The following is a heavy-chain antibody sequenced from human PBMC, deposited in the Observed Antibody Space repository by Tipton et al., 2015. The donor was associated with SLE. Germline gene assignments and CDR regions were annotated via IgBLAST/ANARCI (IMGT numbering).Heavy chain of an antibody. J-gene: IGHJ5*02. CDR2: INWNSENI. V-gene: IGHV3-9*01. D-gene: IGHD6-19*01. CDR3: AKDSGSGWYNWFDP. CDR1: GFIFDDHA. Sequence: QLVQSGGGLVQPGGSLRLSCAASGFIFDDHAMHWVRQVPGKGLEWVSGINWNSENIGYADSVKGRFIISRDNAKNSLFLQMNSLRPEDTALYYCAKDSGSGWYNWFDPWGQGTLVTVSS.